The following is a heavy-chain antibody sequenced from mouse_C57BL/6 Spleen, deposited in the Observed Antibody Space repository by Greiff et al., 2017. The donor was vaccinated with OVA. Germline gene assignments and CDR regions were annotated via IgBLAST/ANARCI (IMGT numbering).Heavy chain of an antibody. CDR1: GYTFTSYG. Sequence: QVQLQQSGAELARPGASVKLSCKASGYTFTSYGISWVKQRTGQGLEWIGEIYPRSGNTYYNEKFKGKATLTADKSSSTAYMELRSLTSEDSAVYFCAIYYDPRAWFAYWGQGTLVTVSA. D-gene: IGHD2-4*01. CDR3: AIYYDPRAWFAY. CDR2: IYPRSGNT. J-gene: IGHJ3*01. V-gene: IGHV1-81*01.